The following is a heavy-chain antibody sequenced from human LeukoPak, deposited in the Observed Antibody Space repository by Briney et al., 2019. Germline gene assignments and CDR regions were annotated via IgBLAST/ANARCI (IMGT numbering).Heavy chain of an antibody. Sequence: SETLSLTYTVSGGSISSYYWSWIRQPPGKGLEWIGYIYYSGSTNYNPSLESRVTISVDTSKNQFSLKLSSVTAADTAVYYCARGGYSGYDWEDWFDPWGQGTLVTVSS. CDR3: ARGGYSGYDWEDWFDP. V-gene: IGHV4-59*01. CDR2: IYYSGST. CDR1: GGSISSYY. D-gene: IGHD5-12*01. J-gene: IGHJ5*02.